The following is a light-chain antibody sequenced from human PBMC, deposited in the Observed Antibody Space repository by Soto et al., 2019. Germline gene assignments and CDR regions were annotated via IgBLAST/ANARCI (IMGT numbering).Light chain of an antibody. V-gene: IGKV3-15*01. J-gene: IGKJ3*01. CDR1: QTLRNK. Sequence: EIVLTQSPATLSLSPGERVILACRASQTLRNKLAWYQQKPGQAPRLLIYGGFTRATGIPARFSGSGSGTAFTLTINSLQSEDFAIYYCQQHNAWPLTFGPGTKLDLK. CDR2: GGF. CDR3: QQHNAWPLT.